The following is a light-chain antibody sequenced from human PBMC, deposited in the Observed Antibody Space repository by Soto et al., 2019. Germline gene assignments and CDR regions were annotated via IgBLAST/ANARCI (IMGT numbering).Light chain of an antibody. CDR3: QQSYRIPPT. V-gene: IGKV1-12*01. CDR2: ATS. Sequence: DIQMTQSPSSVSASVGDRVIITCRASQAFSNLLAWYVQKPGKAPELLIYATSKLRGGVPSKFSGSGSGTEFTLTINSLQPEDFGNYFCQQSYRIPPTFGQGTRLENK. CDR1: QAFSNL. J-gene: IGKJ5*01.